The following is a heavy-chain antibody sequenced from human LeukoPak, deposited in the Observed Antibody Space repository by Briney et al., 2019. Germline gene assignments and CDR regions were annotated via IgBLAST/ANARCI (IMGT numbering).Heavy chain of an antibody. Sequence: PSETLSLTCTVSGGSISSYYWSWIRQPPGKGLEWIGYIYYSGSTNYNPSLKSRVTISVDTSKNQLSLKLSSVTAADTAVYYCASCFDYGGIQHWGQGTLVTVSS. CDR1: GGSISSYY. V-gene: IGHV4-59*01. D-gene: IGHD4-23*01. CDR3: ASCFDYGGIQH. CDR2: IYYSGST. J-gene: IGHJ1*01.